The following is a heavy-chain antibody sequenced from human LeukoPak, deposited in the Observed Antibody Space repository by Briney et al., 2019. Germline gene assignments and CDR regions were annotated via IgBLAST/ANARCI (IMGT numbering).Heavy chain of an antibody. D-gene: IGHD3-3*01. Sequence: SQTVSLTCTVSGGSISSGSYYWSWIRQPAGKGLEWIGRIYTSGSTNYNPSLKSRVTISVDTSKNQFSLKLSSVTAADTAVYYCASRSGDGMDVWGQGTTVTVSS. CDR3: ASRSGDGMDV. J-gene: IGHJ6*02. V-gene: IGHV4-61*02. CDR2: IYTSGST. CDR1: GGSISSGSYY.